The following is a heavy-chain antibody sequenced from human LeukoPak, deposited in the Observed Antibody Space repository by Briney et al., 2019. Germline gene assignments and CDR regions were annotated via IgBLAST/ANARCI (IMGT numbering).Heavy chain of an antibody. CDR2: ISAYNGNT. Sequence: ASVKVSCKASGYTFTSYGISWVRQAPGQGLEWMGWISAYNGNTNYAQKLQGRVTITRDTSASTAYMELNSLRSEDTAVYYCARDPIGSRWPYYFDYWGQGTLVTVSS. CDR3: ARDPIGSRWPYYFDY. V-gene: IGHV1-18*01. D-gene: IGHD6-13*01. CDR1: GYTFTSYG. J-gene: IGHJ4*02.